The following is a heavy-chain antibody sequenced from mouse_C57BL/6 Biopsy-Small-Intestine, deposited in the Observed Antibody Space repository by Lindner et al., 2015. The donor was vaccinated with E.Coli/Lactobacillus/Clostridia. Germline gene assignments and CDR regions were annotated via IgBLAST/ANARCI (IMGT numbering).Heavy chain of an antibody. CDR3: ARNRTYAMDY. CDR1: GYAFTNYL. CDR2: INPGSGGT. V-gene: IGHV1-54*01. Sequence: VQLQESGPELVRPGTSVKVSCKASGYAFTNYLIEWVKQRPGQGLEWIGVINPGSGGTNYNEKFKGKATLTADKSSSTAYMQLSSLTSEDSAVYFCARNRTYAMDYWGQGTSVTVSS. J-gene: IGHJ4*01.